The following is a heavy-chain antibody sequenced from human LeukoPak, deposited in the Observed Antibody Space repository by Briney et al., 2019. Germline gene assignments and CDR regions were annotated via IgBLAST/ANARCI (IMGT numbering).Heavy chain of an antibody. V-gene: IGHV4-59*01. CDR1: GGSTSSYY. J-gene: IGHJ4*02. Sequence: SETLSLTCTVSGGSTSSYYWSWIRQPPGKGLEWIGYIYYSGSTNYNPSLKSRVTISVDTSKNQFSLKLSSVTAADTAVYYCARGDDYDILTQVYFDYWGQGTLVTVSS. CDR2: IYYSGST. CDR3: ARGDDYDILTQVYFDY. D-gene: IGHD3-9*01.